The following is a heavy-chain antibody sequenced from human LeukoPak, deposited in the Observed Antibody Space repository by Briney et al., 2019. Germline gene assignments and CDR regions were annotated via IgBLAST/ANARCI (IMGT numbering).Heavy chain of an antibody. D-gene: IGHD3-22*01. Sequence: PSETLSLTCTVSGASISYGNYYWNWIRQPAGKGLEWIGRIYTSGTTNYNPSLKSRVTISIDTSKTQFSLSLSSVTAADTALYYCVRTYYHTEEPWDWGQGTLVTVSS. CDR2: IYTSGTT. J-gene: IGHJ4*02. CDR1: GASISYGNYY. V-gene: IGHV4-61*02. CDR3: VRTYYHTEEPWD.